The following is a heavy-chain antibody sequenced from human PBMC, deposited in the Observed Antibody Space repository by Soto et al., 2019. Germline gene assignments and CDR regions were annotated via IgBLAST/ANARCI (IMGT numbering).Heavy chain of an antibody. CDR2: IIPILGIA. CDR1: GGTFSSYT. Sequence: GASVKVSCKASGGTFSSYTISWVRQAPGQGLEWMGRIIPILGIANYAQKFQGRVTITADKSTSTAYMELRSLRSDDTAVYYCARVLGFAVALRGVFGILGQGTMVTVS. V-gene: IGHV1-69*02. J-gene: IGHJ3*02. D-gene: IGHD4-17*01. CDR3: ARVLGFAVALRGVFGI.